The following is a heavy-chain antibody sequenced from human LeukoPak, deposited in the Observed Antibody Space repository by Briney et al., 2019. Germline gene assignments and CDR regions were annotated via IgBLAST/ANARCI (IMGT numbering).Heavy chain of an antibody. V-gene: IGHV3-9*01. CDR2: INWNSDKI. Sequence: GGSLRLSCAASGFTFNDHAMYWVRQPPGKGLEWVSGINWNSDKIGYADPVKGRFTISRDDAKNSLFLQMNSLRAEDTALYYCARASYYYDTTGLGAVDIWGQGTRVTVSS. D-gene: IGHD3-22*01. CDR1: GFTFNDHA. J-gene: IGHJ3*02. CDR3: ARASYYYDTTGLGAVDI.